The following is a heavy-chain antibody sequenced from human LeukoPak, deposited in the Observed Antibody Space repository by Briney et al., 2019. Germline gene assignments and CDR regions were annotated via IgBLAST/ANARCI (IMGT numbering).Heavy chain of an antibody. D-gene: IGHD2-2*02. CDR1: GGSISSGDYY. CDR3: ARGSKVPAAIWNTIFGVDYGMDV. V-gene: IGHV4-30-4*01. Sequence: SETLSLTCTVSGGSISSGDYYWSWLRQPPGKGLEWIVYIYYSGSTYYSPSLKSRVTISVDTSNNHFSLKVSSVTAADTAVYYCARGSKVPAAIWNTIFGVDYGMDVWGQGTTVTVSS. J-gene: IGHJ6*02. CDR2: IYYSGST.